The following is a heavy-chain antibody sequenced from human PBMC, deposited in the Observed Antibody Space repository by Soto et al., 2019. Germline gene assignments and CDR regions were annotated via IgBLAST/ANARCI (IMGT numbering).Heavy chain of an antibody. CDR3: ARGSSSSGLVGHRFDP. D-gene: IGHD6-6*01. V-gene: IGHV4-59*01. J-gene: IGHJ5*02. CDR1: GGSISSYY. Sequence: QVQLQESGPGLVKPSETLSLTCTVSGGSISSYYWSWIRQPPGKGLEWIGYIYYSGSTNYNPSLKSRVTISVDTSKNQFSLKLSSVTAADTAVYYCARGSSSSGLVGHRFDPWGQGTLVTVSS. CDR2: IYYSGST.